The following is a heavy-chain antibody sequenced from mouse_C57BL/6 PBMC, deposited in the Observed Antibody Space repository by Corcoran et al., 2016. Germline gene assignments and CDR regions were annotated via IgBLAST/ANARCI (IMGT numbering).Heavy chain of an antibody. CDR2: INTYSGVP. V-gene: IGHV9-3*01. CDR1: GYTFTTYG. Sequence: QIQLVQSGPELKKPGETVKISCKASGYTFTTYGMSWVKQAPGKGLKWMGWINTYSGVPTYADDFKGRFAFSLETSANTAYLQINNLKNEDTATYFCASHYYGSSYWYFDVWGTGTTVTVSS. J-gene: IGHJ1*03. CDR3: ASHYYGSSYWYFDV. D-gene: IGHD1-1*01.